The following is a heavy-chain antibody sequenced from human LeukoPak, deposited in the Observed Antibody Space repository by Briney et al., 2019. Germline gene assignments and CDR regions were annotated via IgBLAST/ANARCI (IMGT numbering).Heavy chain of an antibody. D-gene: IGHD4-23*01. J-gene: IGHJ4*02. Sequence: GASVKVSCKASGYTFTGYYMHWVRQAPGQGLEWMGWINPNSGGTNYAQKFQGRVTMTRDTSISTAYMELSRLRSDDTAVCYCATRPFDDYGGNRFDYWGQGTLVTVSS. V-gene: IGHV1-2*02. CDR1: GYTFTGYY. CDR3: ATRPFDDYGGNRFDY. CDR2: INPNSGGT.